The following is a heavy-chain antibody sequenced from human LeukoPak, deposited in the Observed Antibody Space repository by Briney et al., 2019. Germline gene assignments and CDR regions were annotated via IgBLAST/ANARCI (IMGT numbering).Heavy chain of an antibody. CDR1: GGATYSVWVY. J-gene: IGHJ4*01. D-gene: IGHD3-10*01. CDR3: TRGAVRGVMYFES. CDR2: ICYSGST. V-gene: IGHV4-31*03. Sequence: PSETPSPTRTLSGGATYSVWVYWPWIRQHPGKGLEWIGYICYSGSTYYNPSLKSRLNMPEDTSKKQFSLKMSSVTAADTGVYYCTRGAVRGVMYFESSG.